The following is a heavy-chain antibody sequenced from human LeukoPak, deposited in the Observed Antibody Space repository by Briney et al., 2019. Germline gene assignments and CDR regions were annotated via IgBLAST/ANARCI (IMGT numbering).Heavy chain of an antibody. J-gene: IGHJ6*02. CDR3: ARHRNEDYYYYGMDV. CDR1: GFTFTSYW. D-gene: IGHD1-1*01. CDR2: INLDGSEK. Sequence: PGGSLRLSCAASGFTFTSYWMSWVRQAPGKGLEWVANINLDGSEKYYVDSVKGRFTISRDNAKNTLYLQMNSLRAEDTAVYYCARHRNEDYYYYGMDVWGQGTTVTVSS. V-gene: IGHV3-7*03.